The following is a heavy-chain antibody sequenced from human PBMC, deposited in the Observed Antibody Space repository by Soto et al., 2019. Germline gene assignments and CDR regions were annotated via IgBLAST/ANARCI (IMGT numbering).Heavy chain of an antibody. CDR2: ISSSSSYI. J-gene: IGHJ5*02. CDR3: AREEGYCSGGSCYSSINWFDP. D-gene: IGHD2-15*01. V-gene: IGHV3-21*01. CDR1: GFTFSSYS. Sequence: EVQLVESGGGLVKPGGSLRLSCAASGFTFSSYSMNWVRQAPGKGLEWVSSISSSSSYIYYADSVKGRFTISRDNAKNSLYLQMNSLRAEDTAVYYCAREEGYCSGGSCYSSINWFDPWGQGTLVTVSS.